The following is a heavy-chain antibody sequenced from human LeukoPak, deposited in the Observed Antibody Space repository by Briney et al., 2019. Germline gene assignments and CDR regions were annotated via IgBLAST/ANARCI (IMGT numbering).Heavy chain of an antibody. J-gene: IGHJ3*02. V-gene: IGHV3-66*01. CDR3: ARVGDYDSPSGAAFDI. CDR2: IYSGGST. D-gene: IGHD3-22*01. CDR1: GFTVSSNY. Sequence: HTGGSLRLSCAASGFTVSSNYMSWVRQAPGKGLEWVSVIYSGGSTYYADSVKGRFTISRDNSKNTLYLQMNSLRAEDTAVYYCARVGDYDSPSGAAFDIWGQGTMVAVSS.